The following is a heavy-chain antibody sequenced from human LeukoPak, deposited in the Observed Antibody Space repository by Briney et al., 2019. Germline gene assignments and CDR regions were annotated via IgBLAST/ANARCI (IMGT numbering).Heavy chain of an antibody. CDR2: ISAYNGNT. V-gene: IGHV1-18*01. J-gene: IGHJ6*02. D-gene: IGHD1-20*01. CDR1: GYTFTSYG. CDR3: ASDNWNANSHGQGYGMDV. Sequence: ASVKVSCKASGYTFTSYGISWVRQAPGQGLEWMGWISAYNGNTNYAQKLQGRVTMTTDTSTSTAYMELRSLRSDDTAVYYCASDNWNANSHGQGYGMDVWGQGTTVTVSS.